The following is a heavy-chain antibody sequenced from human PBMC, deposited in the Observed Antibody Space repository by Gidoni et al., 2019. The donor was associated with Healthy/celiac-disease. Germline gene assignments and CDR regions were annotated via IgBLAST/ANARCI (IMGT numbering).Heavy chain of an antibody. D-gene: IGHD3-10*01. CDR3: ARVPRGARGDYFDY. CDR1: GYPISSGYY. J-gene: IGHJ4*02. V-gene: IGHV4-38-2*01. Sequence: QVQLQESGPGLVKPSETLSLTCAVSGYPISSGYYWGWIRQPPGKGLEWIGSIYHSGSTYYNPSLKSRVTISVDTSKNQFSLKLSSVTAADTAVYYCARVPRGARGDYFDYWGQGTLVTVSS. CDR2: IYHSGST.